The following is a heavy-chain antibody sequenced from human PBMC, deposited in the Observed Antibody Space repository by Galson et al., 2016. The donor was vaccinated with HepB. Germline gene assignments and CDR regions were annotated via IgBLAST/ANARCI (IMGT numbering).Heavy chain of an antibody. J-gene: IGHJ4*02. D-gene: IGHD3-16*01. CDR2: IWYDGGKK. Sequence: SLRLSCAASGFTFSSYGMHWVRQAPGKGLEWVAIIWYDGGKKYYADSVKGRFTISRDSSKNTLYLQMNSLRAEDTAVYYCARDGGVKVGGDYWGQGTLVTVSS. CDR3: ARDGGVKVGGDY. CDR1: GFTFSSYG. V-gene: IGHV3-33*01.